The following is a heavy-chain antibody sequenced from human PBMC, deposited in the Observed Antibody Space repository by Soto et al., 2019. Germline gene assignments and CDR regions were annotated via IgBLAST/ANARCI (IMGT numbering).Heavy chain of an antibody. V-gene: IGHV1-3*01. D-gene: IGHD3-22*01. CDR2: INAGNGNT. J-gene: IGHJ4*02. CDR3: AREGSEYYYDSSGYWGH. CDR1: GYTFTSYA. Sequence: QVQLVQSGAEVKQPGASVKVSCKASGYTFTSYAMHWVRQAPGQRLEWMGWINAGNGNTKYSQKFQGRVTITRDTSASTAYMELSSLRSEDTAVYYCAREGSEYYYDSSGYWGHWGQGTLVTVSS.